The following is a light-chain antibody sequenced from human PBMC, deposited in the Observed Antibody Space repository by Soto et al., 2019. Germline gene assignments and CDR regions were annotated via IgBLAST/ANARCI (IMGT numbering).Light chain of an antibody. Sequence: NFMLTQPHSVSESPGKTVIISCTRSSGAIASNSVQWYQQRPGSATSTVIYEDNQRPSWVPDRFSGSTDGSSNSASLTISGLQTEDEADYYCQSYDSNTVVFGGGTKVTVL. CDR2: EDN. J-gene: IGLJ2*01. CDR1: SGAIASNS. V-gene: IGLV6-57*04. CDR3: QSYDSNTVV.